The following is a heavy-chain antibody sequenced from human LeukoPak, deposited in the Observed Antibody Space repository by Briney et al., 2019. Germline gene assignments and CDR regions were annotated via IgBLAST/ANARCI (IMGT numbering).Heavy chain of an antibody. CDR3: ARGGPGSYNAFDI. CDR1: GFTVSNNY. Sequence: GGSLRLSCAASGFTVSNNYMNWVRQAPGKGLEWVSSISSSSSYIYYADSVKGRFTISRDNAKNSLYLQMNSLRAEDTAVYYCARGGPGSYNAFDIWGQGTMVTVSS. V-gene: IGHV3-21*01. J-gene: IGHJ3*02. D-gene: IGHD1-26*01. CDR2: ISSSSSYI.